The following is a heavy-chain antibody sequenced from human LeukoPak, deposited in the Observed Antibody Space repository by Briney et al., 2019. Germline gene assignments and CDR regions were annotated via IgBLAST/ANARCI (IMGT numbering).Heavy chain of an antibody. CDR1: GFTFSSYS. D-gene: IGHD1-26*01. V-gene: IGHV3-23*01. Sequence: GRSLRLSCAASGFTFSSYSMNWVRQAPGKGLEWVSAISGSGGSTYYADSVKGRFTISRDNSKNTLYLQMNSLRAEDTAVYYCAREEYSGSYSPSDYWGQGTLVTVSS. CDR2: ISGSGGST. CDR3: AREEYSGSYSPSDY. J-gene: IGHJ4*02.